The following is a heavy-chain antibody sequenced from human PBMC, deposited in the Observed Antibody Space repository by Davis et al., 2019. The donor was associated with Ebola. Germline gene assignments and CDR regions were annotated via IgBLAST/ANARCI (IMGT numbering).Heavy chain of an antibody. CDR2: ISSSGRGGI. CDR1: GFTFSDYT. Sequence: GESLKISCAASGFTFSDYTMNWVRQAPGKGLEWVAFISSSGRGGIFYTDSVKGRFTISRDNAENSLYLQMNSLRDEDTAVYYCARDRFPMDSSSWYWFDPWGQGTLVTVSS. J-gene: IGHJ5*02. D-gene: IGHD6-13*01. CDR3: ARDRFPMDSSSWYWFDP. V-gene: IGHV3-48*02.